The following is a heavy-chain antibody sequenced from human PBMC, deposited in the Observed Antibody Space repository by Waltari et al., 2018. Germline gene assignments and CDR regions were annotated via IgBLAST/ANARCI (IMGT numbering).Heavy chain of an antibody. CDR3: ARDAYYYDSGGYYPQFDY. J-gene: IGHJ4*02. CDR1: GFTFSSYA. CDR2: ISGSGGST. Sequence: EVQLLESGGGLVQPGGSLRLSCAASGFTFSSYAMSWVRQAPGKGLELVSAISGSGGSTYYADSVKGRFTISRDNSKNTLYLQMNSLRAEDTAVYYCARDAYYYDSGGYYPQFDYWGQGTLVTVSS. D-gene: IGHD3-22*01. V-gene: IGHV3-23*01.